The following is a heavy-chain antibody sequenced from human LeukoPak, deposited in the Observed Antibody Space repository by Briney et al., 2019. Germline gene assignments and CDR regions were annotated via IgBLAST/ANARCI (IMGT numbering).Heavy chain of an antibody. V-gene: IGHV3-21*04. CDR3: ARVGATGYYFDY. D-gene: IGHD1-26*01. J-gene: IGHJ4*02. CDR1: GFTFSSDS. CDR2: ISSSSSYI. Sequence: TGGSLRLSCAASGFTFSSDSMNWVRQAPGKGLDWVSSISSSSSYIYYADSVKGRFTISRDNAKNSLYLQMNSLRAEDTAVYYCARVGATGYYFDYWGQGTLVTVSS.